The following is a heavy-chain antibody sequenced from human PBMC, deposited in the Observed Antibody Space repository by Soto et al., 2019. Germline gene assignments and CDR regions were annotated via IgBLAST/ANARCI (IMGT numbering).Heavy chain of an antibody. Sequence: ASVKVSCKASGYTFTSYDTYWVRQATGQGLEWMGWMNPNTGNSGYAQKFQGRVTMTSDTSISTAHMELSSLRSEDTAVYYCARRAETNGWNGFGADKYYFDFWGQGTLVTVSS. J-gene: IGHJ4*02. CDR3: ARRAETNGWNGFGADKYYFDF. D-gene: IGHD1-1*01. CDR1: GYTFTSYD. V-gene: IGHV1-8*01. CDR2: MNPNTGNS.